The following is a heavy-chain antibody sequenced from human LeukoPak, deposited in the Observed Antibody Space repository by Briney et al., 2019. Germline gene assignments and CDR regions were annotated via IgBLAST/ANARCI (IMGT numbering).Heavy chain of an antibody. V-gene: IGHV1-18*01. CDR2: ISAYNGNT. J-gene: IGHJ3*02. CDR1: GYSFTSYG. D-gene: IGHD6-19*01. CDR3: ARDWGGLAGNDAFDI. Sequence: GASVKVSCKASGYSFTSYGISWVRQAPGQGLEWMGWISAYNGNTNYAQKLQGRVTMTTDTSTSTAYMELGSLRSDDTAVYYCARDWGGLAGNDAFDIWGQGTMVTVSS.